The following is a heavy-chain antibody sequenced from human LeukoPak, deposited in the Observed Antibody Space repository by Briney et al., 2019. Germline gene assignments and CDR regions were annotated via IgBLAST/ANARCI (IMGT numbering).Heavy chain of an antibody. CDR1: GFTVSSNY. CDR2: IYSGGST. D-gene: IGHD3-9*01. CDR3: ASLPHFDWLPANDY. J-gene: IGHJ4*02. V-gene: IGHV3-53*01. Sequence: GGSLRLSCAASGFTVSSNYMSWVRQAPGKGLEWVSVIYSGGSTYYADSVKGRFTISRDNSKNTLYLQMNSLRAEDTAVYYCASLPHFDWLPANDYWGQGTLVTVSS.